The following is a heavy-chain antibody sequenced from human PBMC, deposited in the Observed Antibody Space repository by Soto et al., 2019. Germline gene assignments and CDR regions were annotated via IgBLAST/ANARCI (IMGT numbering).Heavy chain of an antibody. CDR3: ASEYGVGFDY. J-gene: IGHJ4*02. D-gene: IGHD4-17*01. CDR1: AGSISSGDYY. CDR2: IYYSGST. V-gene: IGHV4-61*08. Sequence: SETLCLTWTVSAGSISSGDYYWCWIRQPPGKGLEWIGYIYYSGSTNYNPSLKSRVTISVDTSKNQFSLKLSSVTAADMVLYYCASEYGVGFDYCGQGTLVLVSS.